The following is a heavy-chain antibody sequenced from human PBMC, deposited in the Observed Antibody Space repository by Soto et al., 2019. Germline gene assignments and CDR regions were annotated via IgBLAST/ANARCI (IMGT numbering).Heavy chain of an antibody. V-gene: IGHV4-31*03. J-gene: IGHJ4*02. Sequence: QVQLQESGPGLVKPSQTLSLTCTVSGGSTSSGGYYWSWSRQHPGKGLEWIGYIYYSGSTYYNPSLKSRVTISVDTSKNQFSLELSSVTAADTAVYYCARGYSGSYHADYWGQGTLVTVSS. CDR1: GGSTSSGGYY. CDR2: IYYSGST. D-gene: IGHD1-26*01. CDR3: ARGYSGSYHADY.